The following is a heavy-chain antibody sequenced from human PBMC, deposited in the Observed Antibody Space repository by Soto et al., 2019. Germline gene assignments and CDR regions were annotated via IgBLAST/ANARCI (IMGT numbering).Heavy chain of an antibody. CDR3: AKIRIVGYDSSE. CDR1: GFTFSSYG. Sequence: QVQLVESGGGVVQPGRSLRLSCAASGFTFSSYGMHWVRQAPGKGLEWVAGISYDGSNKYYADSVKGRFTISRDNSKTTLYLQMTSLRAEETAVYYCAKIRIVGYDSSEWGQGTLVTVSS. CDR2: ISYDGSNK. J-gene: IGHJ4*02. V-gene: IGHV3-30*18. D-gene: IGHD3-22*01.